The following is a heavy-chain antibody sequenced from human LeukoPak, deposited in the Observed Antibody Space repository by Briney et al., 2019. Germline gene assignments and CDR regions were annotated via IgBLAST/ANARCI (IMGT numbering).Heavy chain of an antibody. J-gene: IGHJ4*02. Sequence: ASVKVSCKTSGSTFTDHHMHWVRQAPGQGLEWMGRVDPKSGGTIYAQNFRGRVAMTSDTSTSTASMEVSSLKSDDTAVYYCATETWYFASWGQGTLVTVSS. CDR3: ATETWYFAS. CDR2: VDPKSGGT. V-gene: IGHV1-2*02. CDR1: GSTFTDHH. D-gene: IGHD1-14*01.